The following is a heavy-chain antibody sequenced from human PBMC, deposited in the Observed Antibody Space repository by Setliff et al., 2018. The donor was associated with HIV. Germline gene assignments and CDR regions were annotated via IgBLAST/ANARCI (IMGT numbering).Heavy chain of an antibody. CDR1: GGTFSAYA. CDR2: INSYNGNT. CDR3: SRSGVPPYYYYGMDV. D-gene: IGHD3-10*01. Sequence: ASVKVSCKASGGTFSAYAVNWVRQAPGQGLEWMGWINSYNGNTKFAQKFQGRVTMTTDTSTTTAFMELRSLKADDTGIYYCSRSGVPPYYYYGMDVWGQGTTVTVSS. J-gene: IGHJ6*02. V-gene: IGHV1-18*01.